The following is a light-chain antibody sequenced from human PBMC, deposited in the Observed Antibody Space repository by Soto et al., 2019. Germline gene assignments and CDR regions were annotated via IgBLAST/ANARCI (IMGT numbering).Light chain of an antibody. V-gene: IGLV1-40*01. J-gene: IGLJ3*02. CDR1: SSNIGAGFD. CDR3: QSWESGLSVV. CDR2: AND. Sequence: QPVLTQPPSVSGAPGQRVTISCTGSSSNIGAGFDVHWYQQLPGAAPRLLIYANDIRPSGVPDRFSGSSSVSSASLAIAGLQAEDEADYYCQSWESGLSVVFGGGTQLTVL.